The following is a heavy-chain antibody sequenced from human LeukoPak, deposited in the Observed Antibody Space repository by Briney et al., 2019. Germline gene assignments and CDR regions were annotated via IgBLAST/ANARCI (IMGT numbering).Heavy chain of an antibody. CDR2: IYTRDGSA. D-gene: IGHD6-13*01. Sequence: ASVKVSCKASGYTFTTYYMHWVRQAPGQGPEWMGIIYTRDGSARYAQKFQGRVTMTRDTSTGTVYMELSSLRSEDTAVYYCARARAAAGAQYFQHWGQGTLVSASS. CDR1: GYTFTTYY. CDR3: ARARAAAGAQYFQH. J-gene: IGHJ1*01. V-gene: IGHV1-46*01.